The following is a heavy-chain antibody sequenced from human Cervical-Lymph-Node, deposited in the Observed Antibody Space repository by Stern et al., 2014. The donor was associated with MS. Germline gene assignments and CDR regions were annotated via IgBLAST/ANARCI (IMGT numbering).Heavy chain of an antibody. Sequence: EVQLVESGGGLVQPGGSLRLSCAASGFAFSNYWMQWVRQAPGKVLVWVSHITSDGRSTSYADSVKGRFTVSRDNAKNTLYLQMNSLRAEDTAVYYCVRDNYGVDYWGQGTLVTVSS. CDR3: VRDNYGVDY. J-gene: IGHJ4*02. V-gene: IGHV3-74*01. CDR2: ITSDGRST. D-gene: IGHD4-17*01. CDR1: GFAFSNYW.